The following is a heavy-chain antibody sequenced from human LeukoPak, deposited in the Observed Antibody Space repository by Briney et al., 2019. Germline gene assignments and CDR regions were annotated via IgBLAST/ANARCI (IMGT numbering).Heavy chain of an antibody. Sequence: ASVKVSCKASGYTFTGYYMHWVRQAPGQGLEWMGWINPNSGGTNYAQKFQGWVTMTRDTSISTAYMELSRLRSDDTAVYYCARALDIVVVPAAIGFDYWGQGTLVTVSS. D-gene: IGHD2-2*02. CDR2: INPNSGGT. CDR1: GYTFTGYY. J-gene: IGHJ4*02. V-gene: IGHV1-2*04. CDR3: ARALDIVVVPAAIGFDY.